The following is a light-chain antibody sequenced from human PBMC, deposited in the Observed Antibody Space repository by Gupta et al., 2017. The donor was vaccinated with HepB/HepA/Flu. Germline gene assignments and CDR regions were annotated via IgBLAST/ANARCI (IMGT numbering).Light chain of an antibody. J-gene: IGLJ2*01. CDR1: ALPKQY. V-gene: IGLV3-25*03. CDR3: QSRDSRRTYVV. CDR2: KDS. Sequence: SYELTQPPSVSVSPGQTARITCSGDALPKQYAYWYQQKPGQAPVVVIYKDSERPSGIPERFSVSSSGTTVTLTISGVQAEDESYYYCQSRDSRRTYVVFGGRTKPTVL.